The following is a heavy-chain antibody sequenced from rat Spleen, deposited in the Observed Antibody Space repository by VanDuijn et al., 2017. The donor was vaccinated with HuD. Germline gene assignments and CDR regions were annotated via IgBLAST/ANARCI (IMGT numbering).Heavy chain of an antibody. CDR2: INYSGST. Sequence: EVQLQESGPGLVKPSQSLSLTCSVTDYSITTHYWDWIRKFPGNKMEWMGYINYSGSTTYNPSLKSRISITRDSSKNHFFLHLNSVTTEDTATYYCAREGATVDYWGQGVMVTVSS. CDR3: AREGATVDY. V-gene: IGHV3-1*01. J-gene: IGHJ2*01. D-gene: IGHD1-8*01. CDR1: DYSITTHY.